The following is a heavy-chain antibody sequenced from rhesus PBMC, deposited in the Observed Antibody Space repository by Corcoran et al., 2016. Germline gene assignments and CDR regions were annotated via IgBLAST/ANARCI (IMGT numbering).Heavy chain of an antibody. Sequence: QLQLQESGPGLGKPSETPPLTCAVSGGSISSNYWSWIRQPPGKGLEWIGYIYGSSTSTNYTPSLKSRVTISKDTSKNQFSLKLSSVTAADTAVYYCARESWAFDFWGQGLRVTVSS. J-gene: IGHJ3*01. CDR1: GGSISSNY. V-gene: IGHV4S10*01. CDR3: ARESWAFDF. CDR2: IYGSSTST.